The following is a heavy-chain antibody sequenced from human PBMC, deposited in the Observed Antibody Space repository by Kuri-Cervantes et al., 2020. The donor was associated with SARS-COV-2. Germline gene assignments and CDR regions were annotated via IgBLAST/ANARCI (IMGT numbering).Heavy chain of an antibody. CDR3: ARDRHPRRRYCSSTSCYGDYYYYGMDV. V-gene: IGHV1-2*04. D-gene: IGHD2-2*01. Sequence: ASVKVSCKASGYTFTGYYMHWVRQAPGQGLEWMGWINPNSGGTNYAQKFQGWVTMTRDTSISTAYMELSRLGSDDTAVYYCARDRHPRRRYCSSTSCYGDYYYYGMDVWGQGTTVTVSS. J-gene: IGHJ6*02. CDR1: GYTFTGYY. CDR2: INPNSGGT.